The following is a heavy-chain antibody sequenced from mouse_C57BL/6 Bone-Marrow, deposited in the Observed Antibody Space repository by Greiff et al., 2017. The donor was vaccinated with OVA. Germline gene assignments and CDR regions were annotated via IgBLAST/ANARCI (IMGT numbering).Heavy chain of an antibody. CDR1: GYTFTDYY. Sequence: VQLKESGPVLVKPGASVKMSCKASGYTFTDYYMNWVKQSHGKSLEWIGVINPYNGGTSYNQKFKGKATLTVDKSSSTAYMELNSLTSEDSAVYNGERREIYSYAGYAMDYWGQGTSVTVSS. V-gene: IGHV1-19*01. D-gene: IGHD1-1*01. CDR3: ERREIYSYAGYAMDY. CDR2: INPYNGGT. J-gene: IGHJ4*01.